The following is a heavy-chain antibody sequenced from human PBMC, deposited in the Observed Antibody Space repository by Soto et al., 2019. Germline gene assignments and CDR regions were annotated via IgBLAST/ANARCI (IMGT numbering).Heavy chain of an antibody. J-gene: IGHJ6*02. Sequence: SGPTLVNPTETLTLTCTFSGFSLTSPGMCVSWIRQPPGKALEWLALIERDDDDKYYSTSLKTRLTISKDTRKNQVALTMANMDPADTGTYYCARSIRGPRRFNGMDVWGQGTTVTVSS. CDR1: GFSLTSPGMC. V-gene: IGHV2-70*13. CDR3: ARSIRGPRRFNGMDV. D-gene: IGHD1-20*01. CDR2: IERDDDDK.